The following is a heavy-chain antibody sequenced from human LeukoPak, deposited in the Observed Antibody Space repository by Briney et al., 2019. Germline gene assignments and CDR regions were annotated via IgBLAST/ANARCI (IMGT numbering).Heavy chain of an antibody. D-gene: IGHD2-21*02. CDR1: GGSISSSSYY. Sequence: ASETLSLTCIVSGGSISSSSYYWGWIRQPPGKGLEWIGSVYYSGSTYYNSSLKSRVTISVDTSKNQFSLKLSSVTAADTAVYYCARGNRDFDSWGQGTLVTVSS. V-gene: IGHV4-39*01. CDR3: ARGNRDFDS. J-gene: IGHJ5*01. CDR2: VYYSGST.